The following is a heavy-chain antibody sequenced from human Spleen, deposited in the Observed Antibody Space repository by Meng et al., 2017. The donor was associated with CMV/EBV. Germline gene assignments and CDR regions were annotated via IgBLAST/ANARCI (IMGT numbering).Heavy chain of an antibody. D-gene: IGHD6-13*01. J-gene: IGHJ4*02. Sequence: GESLKISCAASGFTFSSYGMHWVRQAPGKGLEWVAVIWYDGSNKYYADSVKGRFTISRDNSKNTLDLQMSSLRAEDTAVYYCAKEVTLRSNWYKGLDYWGQGTLVTVSS. CDR1: GFTFSSYG. CDR3: AKEVTLRSNWYKGLDY. CDR2: IWYDGSNK. V-gene: IGHV3-33*06.